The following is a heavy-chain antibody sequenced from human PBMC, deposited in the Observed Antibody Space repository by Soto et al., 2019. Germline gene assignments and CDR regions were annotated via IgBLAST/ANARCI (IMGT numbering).Heavy chain of an antibody. J-gene: IGHJ4*02. Sequence: PSETLSLTCTVSGGSISSGCYYWSWIRQHPGKGLEWIGYIYYIGSTYYNPSLKSRVTISVDTSKNQFSLKLSSVTAADTAVYYCARVGRTLYDRSGYGGFDYWGQGILVTVSS. V-gene: IGHV4-31*03. CDR2: IYYIGST. D-gene: IGHD3-22*01. CDR1: GGSISSGCYY. CDR3: ARVGRTLYDRSGYGGFDY.